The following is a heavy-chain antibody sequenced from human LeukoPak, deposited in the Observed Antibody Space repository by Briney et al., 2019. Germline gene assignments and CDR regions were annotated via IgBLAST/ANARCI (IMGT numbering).Heavy chain of an antibody. J-gene: IGHJ4*02. V-gene: IGHV3-7*01. CDR1: GFTFSSYW. CDR3: ARGGLHYDILTGYHYFDY. CDR2: IKQDGSEK. Sequence: GGSLRLSCAASGFTFSSYWMSWVRQAPGKGLEWVANIKQDGSEKYYVDSVKGRFTISRDNAKNSLYLQMNSLRAEDTAVYYCARGGLHYDILTGYHYFDYWGQGTLVTVSS. D-gene: IGHD3-9*01.